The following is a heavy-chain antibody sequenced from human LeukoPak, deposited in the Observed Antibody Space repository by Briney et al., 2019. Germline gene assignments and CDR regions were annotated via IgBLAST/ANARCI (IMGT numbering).Heavy chain of an antibody. V-gene: IGHV4-34*01. CDR3: ARGRGIVGSYYFDY. CDR2: INHSGST. D-gene: IGHD1-26*01. Sequence: SETLSLTCAVYGGSFSGYYWSWIRQPPGKGLEWIGEINHSGSTNYNPSLKSRVTISVDTSKNQFSLKLSSVTAADTAVYYCARGRGIVGSYYFDYRGQGTLVTVSS. J-gene: IGHJ4*02. CDR1: GGSFSGYY.